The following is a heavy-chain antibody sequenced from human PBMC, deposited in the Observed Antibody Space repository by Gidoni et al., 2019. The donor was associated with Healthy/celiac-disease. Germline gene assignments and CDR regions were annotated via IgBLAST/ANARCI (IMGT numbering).Heavy chain of an antibody. CDR1: GGSISSYY. J-gene: IGHJ4*02. CDR2: IYYSGST. V-gene: IGHV4-59*01. D-gene: IGHD5-12*01. CDR3: ARGGKRWLQLTLDY. Sequence: QVQLQESGPGLVKPSETLSITCTVSGGSISSYYWSWIRQPPGKGLEWIGYIYYSGSTNYNPSLKSRVTISVDTSKNQFSLKLSSVTAADTAVYYCARGGKRWLQLTLDYWGQGTLVTVSS.